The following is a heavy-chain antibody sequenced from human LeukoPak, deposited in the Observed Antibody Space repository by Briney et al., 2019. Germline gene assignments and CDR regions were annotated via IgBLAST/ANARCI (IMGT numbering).Heavy chain of an antibody. CDR3: ARDRDVTVTSHPYYYYYMDV. J-gene: IGHJ6*03. CDR1: GGTFSSYA. CDR2: IIPIFGTA. V-gene: IGHV1-69*05. D-gene: IGHD4-17*01. Sequence: SVKVSCKASGGTFSSYAISWVRQAPAQGLEWMGRIIPIFGTANYAQKFQGRVTITTDESTSTAYMELSSLRAEDTAVYYCARDRDVTVTSHPYYYYYMDVWGKGTTVTVSS.